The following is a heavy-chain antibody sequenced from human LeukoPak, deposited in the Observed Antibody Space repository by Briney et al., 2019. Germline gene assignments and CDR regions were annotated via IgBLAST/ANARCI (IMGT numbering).Heavy chain of an antibody. J-gene: IGHJ4*02. V-gene: IGHV4-39*01. CDR3: ARQDDFWSGYYYY. Sequence: PSETLSLTCTVSGGSISSSSYYWGWIRQPPGKGLEWIGGIYYSGSTYYNPSLKSRVTISVDASKTKFSLKLSSVTAADTAVYYCARQDDFWSGYYYYWGQGTLVTVSS. CDR1: GGSISSSSYY. CDR2: IYYSGST. D-gene: IGHD3-3*01.